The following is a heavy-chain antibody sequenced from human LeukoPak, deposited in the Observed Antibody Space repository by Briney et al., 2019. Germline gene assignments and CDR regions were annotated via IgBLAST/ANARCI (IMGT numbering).Heavy chain of an antibody. V-gene: IGHV1-69*04. CDR2: IVPILGIA. Sequence: SVKVSCKASGGTFSSYAISWVRQAPGQGLEWMGRIVPILGIANYAQKFQGRVTITADKSTSTAYMELSSLGSEDTAVYYCARDIGNGYSGYGVYWGQGTPVTVSS. CDR1: GGTFSSYA. D-gene: IGHD5-12*01. J-gene: IGHJ4*02. CDR3: ARDIGNGYSGYGVY.